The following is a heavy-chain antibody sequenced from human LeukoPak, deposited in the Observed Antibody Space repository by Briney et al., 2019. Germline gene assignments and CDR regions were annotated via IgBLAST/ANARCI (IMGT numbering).Heavy chain of an antibody. D-gene: IGHD4-17*01. J-gene: IGHJ4*02. CDR3: ARDTTVPTKGFDY. CDR1: GGSISSGGYY. CDR2: IYHSGST. Sequence: PSQTLSLTCTASGGSISSGGYYWSWIRQPPGKGLEWIGYIYHSGSTYYNPSLKSRVTISVDTSKNQFSLKLSSVTAADTAVYYCARDTTVPTKGFDYWGQGTLVTVSS. V-gene: IGHV4-30-2*01.